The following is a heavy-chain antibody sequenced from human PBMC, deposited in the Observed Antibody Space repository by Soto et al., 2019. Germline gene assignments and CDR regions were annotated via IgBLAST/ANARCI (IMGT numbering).Heavy chain of an antibody. CDR3: ARDLLVGQSSGFDY. Sequence: QVQLQESGPGLVKPSQTLSLTCTVSGGSISSGGYYWSWIRQHPGQGLEWIGYTYYRGSTYYNPSLKSRVTISVDTSKNQFSLKLSSVTAADTAVYYCARDLLVGQSSGFDYWGQGTLVTVSS. V-gene: IGHV4-31*03. CDR1: GGSISSGGYY. CDR2: TYYRGST. J-gene: IGHJ4*02. D-gene: IGHD3-22*01.